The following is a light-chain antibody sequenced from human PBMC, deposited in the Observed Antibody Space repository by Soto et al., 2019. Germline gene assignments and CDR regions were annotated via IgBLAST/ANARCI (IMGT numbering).Light chain of an antibody. Sequence: QSALTQPASVSGSPGQWITISCTGTSSDLGGYNYVSWYQQHPGKAPKLIIYDVSDRPSGVSNRFSGSKSGSTASLTISGLQAEDEADYYCSSYTSSSTLYVFGTGTKLTVL. V-gene: IGLV2-14*03. CDR3: SSYTSSSTLYV. CDR1: SSDLGGYNY. J-gene: IGLJ1*01. CDR2: DVS.